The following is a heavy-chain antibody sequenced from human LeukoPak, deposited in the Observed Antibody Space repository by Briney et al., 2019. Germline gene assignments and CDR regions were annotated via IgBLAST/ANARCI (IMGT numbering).Heavy chain of an antibody. Sequence: KPSETLALTCAVSGYSISGGYYWAWIRQPPGKGLEWIGSIYHSWTTYYNPSLKSRVTISVDTSKILFSLKLSSVTAADTAVYYCARSQTIFGLALMAWDVWGKGTTVTVSS. CDR1: GYSISGGYY. CDR3: ARSQTIFGLALMAWDV. V-gene: IGHV4-38-2*01. D-gene: IGHD3/OR15-3a*01. J-gene: IGHJ6*04. CDR2: IYHSWTT.